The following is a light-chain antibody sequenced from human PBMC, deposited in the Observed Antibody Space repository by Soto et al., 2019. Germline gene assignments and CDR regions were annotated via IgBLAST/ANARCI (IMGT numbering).Light chain of an antibody. CDR3: QQSGASPVT. J-gene: IGKJ1*01. Sequence: EIVLTQSPGTLSLSSGESATLSCTASQRISSTYLAWYQQKPGQAPRLLIYGASSRATGVPDRFSPSGSGTAFTLTISSLEPEDFAVYYCQQSGASPVTFAQGTKVEI. CDR1: QRISSTY. CDR2: GAS. V-gene: IGKV3-20*01.